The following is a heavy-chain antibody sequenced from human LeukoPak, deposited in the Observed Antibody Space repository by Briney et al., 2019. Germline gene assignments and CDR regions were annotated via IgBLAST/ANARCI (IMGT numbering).Heavy chain of an antibody. J-gene: IGHJ5*02. CDR2: ISYDGNNK. V-gene: IGHV3-30-3*01. CDR1: GFTFSSYA. CDR3: AREAGQVVPAANHLFDP. Sequence: GRSLRLSCAASGFTFSSYAMHWVRQAPGKGLEWVAVISYDGNNKYYADSVKGRFTISRDNAKNSLYLQMNSLRAEDTAVYYCAREAGQVVPAANHLFDPWGQGTLVTVSS. D-gene: IGHD2-2*01.